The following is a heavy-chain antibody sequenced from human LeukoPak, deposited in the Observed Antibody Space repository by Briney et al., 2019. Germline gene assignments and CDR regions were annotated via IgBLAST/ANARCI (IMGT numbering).Heavy chain of an antibody. CDR2: MNPNSGNT. J-gene: IGHJ6*03. CDR3: ARGLTGTTGYYYYMDV. CDR1: GYTFTSYD. Sequence: GASVKVSCKASGYTFTSYDINWVRQATGQGLEWMGWMNPNSGNTGYAQKFQGRVTMTRNTSISTAYMELSSLRSEDTAVYYCARGLTGTTGYYYYMDVWGKGTTVTVSS. V-gene: IGHV1-8*01. D-gene: IGHD1-7*01.